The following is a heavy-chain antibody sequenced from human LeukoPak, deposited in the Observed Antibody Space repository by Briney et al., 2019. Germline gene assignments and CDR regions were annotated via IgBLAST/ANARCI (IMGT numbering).Heavy chain of an antibody. CDR3: ARAEVYASFDY. Sequence: SETLSLTCAVYGGYFSGYYWSWIRQPPGKGLEWIGEINHSGSTNYNPSLKSRVTISVDTSKNQFSLKLSSVTAADTAVYYCARAEVYASFDYWGQGTLVTVSS. J-gene: IGHJ4*02. V-gene: IGHV4-34*01. CDR1: GGYFSGYY. D-gene: IGHD2-8*01. CDR2: INHSGST.